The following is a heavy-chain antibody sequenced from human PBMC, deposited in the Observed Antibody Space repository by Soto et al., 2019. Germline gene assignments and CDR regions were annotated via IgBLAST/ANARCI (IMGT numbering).Heavy chain of an antibody. J-gene: IGHJ4*02. V-gene: IGHV1-3*01. Sequence: GVSVKVSCKASGYNFTSYAMHCVRQAPGQMLEWMGWINAGNGNTKYSQKFQGRVTITRDTSASTAYMELSSLRSEDTAVYYCLANVDFVLGYWGQGTLVTVSS. CDR1: GYNFTSYA. CDR3: LANVDFVLGY. CDR2: INAGNGNT. D-gene: IGHD3-16*01.